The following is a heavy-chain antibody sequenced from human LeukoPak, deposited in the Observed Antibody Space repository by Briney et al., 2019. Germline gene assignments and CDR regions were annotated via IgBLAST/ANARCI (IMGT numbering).Heavy chain of an antibody. J-gene: IGHJ4*02. D-gene: IGHD3-22*01. CDR3: ARFGNYYDSSGPPV. V-gene: IGHV1-2*06. CDR2: INPNSGGT. CDR1: GYTFTGYY. Sequence: GASVKVSCKASGYTFTGYYMHWVRQAPGQGLEWMGRINPNSGGTNYAQKFQGRVTMTRDTSISTAYMELSRLRSDDTAVYYCARFGNYYDSSGPPVWGRGTLVTVSS.